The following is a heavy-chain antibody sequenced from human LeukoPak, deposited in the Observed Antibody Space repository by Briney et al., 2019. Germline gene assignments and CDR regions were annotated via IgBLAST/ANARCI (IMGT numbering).Heavy chain of an antibody. CDR3: ARDRYFGY. CDR1: GFTFSRYW. J-gene: IGHJ4*02. Sequence: GGSLRLSCTVSGFTFSRYWMSWVRQAPGKGLEWVANIKEDESEKYYVDSVKGRFTISRDNTKNSLYLQMNSLRDEDTAVYYCARDRYFGYWAREPWSPSPQ. V-gene: IGHV3-7*01. CDR2: IKEDESEK.